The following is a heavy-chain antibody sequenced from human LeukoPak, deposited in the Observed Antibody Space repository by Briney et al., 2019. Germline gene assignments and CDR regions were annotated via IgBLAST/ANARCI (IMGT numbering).Heavy chain of an antibody. Sequence: GGSLRLSCAASGFTFSDYYMSWIRQAPGKGLEWVSYISTSGTAVYYADSVKGRFTISRDNAKNSLYLQMNSLRVEDTAVYYCARDGYDFWSGIDYWGQGTLVTVSS. J-gene: IGHJ4*02. D-gene: IGHD3-3*01. CDR1: GFTFSDYY. CDR2: ISTSGTAV. V-gene: IGHV3-11*04. CDR3: ARDGYDFWSGIDY.